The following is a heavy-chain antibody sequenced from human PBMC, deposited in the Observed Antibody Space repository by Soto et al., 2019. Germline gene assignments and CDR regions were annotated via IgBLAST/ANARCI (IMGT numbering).Heavy chain of an antibody. D-gene: IGHD3-3*01. CDR1: GFTFDDYA. CDR3: AKDINSGYYDFWSGHNTGFDI. Sequence: EVQLVESGGGLVQPGRSLRLSCAASGFTFDDYAMHWVRQAPGKGLEWVSGISWNSGSIGYADSVKGRFTISRDNAKNYLYLQMNRLRAEDTGLYYCAKDINSGYYDFWSGHNTGFDIWGQGTMVTVSS. CDR2: ISWNSGSI. J-gene: IGHJ3*02. V-gene: IGHV3-9*01.